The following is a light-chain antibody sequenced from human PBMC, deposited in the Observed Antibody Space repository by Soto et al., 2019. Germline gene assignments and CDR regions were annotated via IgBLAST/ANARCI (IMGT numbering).Light chain of an antibody. Sequence: QSALTQPPSASGSPGQSVTISCTGTSSDVGGYNDVSWYQQHPGKAPKLMIYEVSKRPSGVPDRFSGSKSGNTASLTISGLQAEDEADYYCSSYTTSHVVFGGGTKLTVL. CDR1: SSDVGGYND. J-gene: IGLJ2*01. V-gene: IGLV2-8*01. CDR2: EVS. CDR3: SSYTTSHVV.